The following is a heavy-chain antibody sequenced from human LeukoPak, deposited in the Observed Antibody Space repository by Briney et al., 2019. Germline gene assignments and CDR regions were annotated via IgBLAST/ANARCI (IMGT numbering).Heavy chain of an antibody. Sequence: PGGSLRLSCVVSGFTFDDHSMHWVRQAPGKGLEWVSGISWSSGTLGYADSVKGRFTISRDNSKNTLYLQMNSLRAEDTAVYYCAKVTDMIVVLITTGDAFDIWGQGTMVTVSS. CDR3: AKVTDMIVVLITTGDAFDI. J-gene: IGHJ3*02. D-gene: IGHD3-22*01. CDR2: ISWSSGTL. V-gene: IGHV3-9*01. CDR1: GFTFDDHS.